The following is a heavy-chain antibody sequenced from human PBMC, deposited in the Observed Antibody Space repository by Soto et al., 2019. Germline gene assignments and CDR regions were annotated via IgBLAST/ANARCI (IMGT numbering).Heavy chain of an antibody. CDR2: ISAYNGNT. CDR3: ARDQRGYSSGDFDY. V-gene: IGHV1-18*01. D-gene: IGHD5-18*01. J-gene: IGHJ4*02. CDR1: GYTFTSYG. Sequence: ASVKVSCKASGYTFTSYGISWVRQAPGQGLEWMGWISAYNGNTNYAQKLQGRVTMTTDTSTSTAYMELRSLRSDDTAVYYCARDQRGYSSGDFDYLGQGTLLTVSS.